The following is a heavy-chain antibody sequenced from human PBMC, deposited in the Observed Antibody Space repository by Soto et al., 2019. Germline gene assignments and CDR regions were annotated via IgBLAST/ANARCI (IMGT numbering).Heavy chain of an antibody. V-gene: IGHV1-69*02. Sequence: QVQLVQSGAEVKKPGSSVKVSCKASGGTFSSYTISWVRQAPGQGLEWMGRIIPILGIANYAQKFQGRVTITADKATSTAYGEVTSLSSKDTTVYYYARALWCRHPYDYYTDVWGKGTTVTVSS. CDR1: GGTFSSYT. CDR2: IIPILGIA. CDR3: ARALWCRHPYDYYTDV. J-gene: IGHJ6*03. D-gene: IGHD2-21*01.